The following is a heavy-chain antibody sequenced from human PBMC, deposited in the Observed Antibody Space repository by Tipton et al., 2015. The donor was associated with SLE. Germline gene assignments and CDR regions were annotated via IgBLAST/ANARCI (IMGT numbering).Heavy chain of an antibody. J-gene: IGHJ4*02. V-gene: IGHV3-30*01. D-gene: IGHD1-26*01. CDR3: ATGPLRVGNT. CDR1: GFNFSTYA. Sequence: SLRLSCAASGFNFSTYALHWVRQAPGKGLEWVAVIGYDGTNRHYVDSVKGRFTISRDNSRNTLLLQMTSLRPEDTAVYYCATGPLRVGNTWGQGTLVTVSS. CDR2: IGYDGTNR.